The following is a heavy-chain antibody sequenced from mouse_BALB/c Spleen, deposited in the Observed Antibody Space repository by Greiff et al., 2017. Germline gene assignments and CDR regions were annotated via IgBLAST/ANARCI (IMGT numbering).Heavy chain of an antibody. CDR3: VRSPPLITTGPRYFDV. V-gene: IGHV2-9-2*01. CDR1: GFSLTSYD. Sequence: QVQLKESGPGLVAPSQSLSITCTVSGFSLTSYDISWIRQPPGKGLEWLGVIWTGGGTNYNSAFMSRLSISKDNSKSQVFLKMNSLQTDDTAIYYCVRSPPLITTGPRYFDVWGAGTTVTVSS. D-gene: IGHD1-1*01. J-gene: IGHJ1*01. CDR2: IWTGGGT.